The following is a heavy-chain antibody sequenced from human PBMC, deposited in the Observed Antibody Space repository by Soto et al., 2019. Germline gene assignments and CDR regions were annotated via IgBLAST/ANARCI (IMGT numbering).Heavy chain of an antibody. CDR1: RFTFSAFA. CDR2: IWYDGSNQ. J-gene: IGHJ4*02. CDR3: ATGDYYTSGRGSFDH. Sequence: QVQRVESGGGVVQPGRSLRLSCTTSRFTFSAFAMHWVRQAPGKGLEWVALIWYDGSNQNYADSVKGRFTISRDNSKSMLYLQMNGLRAEDTGIYYCATGDYYTSGRGSFDHWGQGTVVTVSS. D-gene: IGHD3-10*01. V-gene: IGHV3-33*01.